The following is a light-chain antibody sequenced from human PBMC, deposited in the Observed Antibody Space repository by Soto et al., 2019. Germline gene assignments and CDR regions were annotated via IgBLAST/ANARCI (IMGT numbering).Light chain of an antibody. CDR1: QSVRSD. V-gene: IGKV3-15*01. J-gene: IGKJ1*01. Sequence: EMVMTQYPATLSVSPGERATLSCRASQSVRSDLAWYQQKPGQAPRLLIYGASTRATGIPARFSGSGSGTEFTLTISSLQSEDFAVYYCQQYNYRWTFDQGTKVEIK. CDR2: GAS. CDR3: QQYNYRWT.